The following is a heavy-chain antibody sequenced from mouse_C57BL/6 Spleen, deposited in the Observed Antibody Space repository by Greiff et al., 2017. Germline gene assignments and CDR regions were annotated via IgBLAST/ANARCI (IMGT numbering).Heavy chain of an antibody. J-gene: IGHJ3*01. CDR2: IDPSDSYT. Sequence: VQLQQPGAELVMPGASVKLSCKASGYTFTSYWMHWVKQRPGQGLEWIGEIDPSDSYTNYNQKFKGKSTLTVDKSSSTAYMQLSSLTSEDSAVYYCARSGDGYLFAYWGQGTLVTVSA. CDR1: GYTFTSYW. CDR3: ARSGDGYLFAY. V-gene: IGHV1-69*01. D-gene: IGHD2-3*01.